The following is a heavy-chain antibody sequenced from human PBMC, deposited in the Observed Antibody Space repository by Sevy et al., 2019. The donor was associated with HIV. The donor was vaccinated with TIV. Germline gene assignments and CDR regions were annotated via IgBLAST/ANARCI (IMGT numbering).Heavy chain of an antibody. J-gene: IGHJ3*02. Sequence: ASVTVSCKASGGTFSSYAISWVRQAPGQGLAWMGGIIPIFGTANYAQKFQGRVTITADESTSTAYMELSSLRSEDTAVYYCARDHQPSDAFDIWGQGTMVTVSS. CDR3: ARDHQPSDAFDI. CDR1: GGTFSSYA. CDR2: IIPIFGTA. V-gene: IGHV1-69*13.